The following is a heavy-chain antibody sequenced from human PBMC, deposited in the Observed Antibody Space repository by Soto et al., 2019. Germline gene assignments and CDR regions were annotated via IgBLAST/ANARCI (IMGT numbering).Heavy chain of an antibody. V-gene: IGHV3-72*01. CDR3: TRRPLGGGMDF. CDR1: GFTFSDHY. Sequence: EVQLVESGGDLVQPGGSLRLSCAASGFTFSDHYMDWVRQAPGKGLEWVGRIRNKANSYSTEYAASVKGRFTISRDDSKDSLYLQMNSLTSEDTAVYHCTRRPLGGGMDFWGQGTTVTVSS. J-gene: IGHJ6*02. CDR2: IRNKANSYST. D-gene: IGHD2-15*01.